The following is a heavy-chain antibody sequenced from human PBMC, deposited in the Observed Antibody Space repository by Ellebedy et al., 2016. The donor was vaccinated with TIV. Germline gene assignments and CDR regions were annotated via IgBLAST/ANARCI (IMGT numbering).Heavy chain of an antibody. Sequence: PGGSLRLSCAASGFTFSTYAMSWVRQAPGKGLEWVSSIVNRGTGTFYADSVKGRFTISRDNSKNTLFLQLNSLRAEDTAIYYCAKNPAGYYYVDNWGQGTLVSVSS. CDR1: GFTFSTYA. V-gene: IGHV3-23*01. J-gene: IGHJ4*02. CDR3: AKNPAGYYYVDN. CDR2: IVNRGTGT. D-gene: IGHD6-13*01.